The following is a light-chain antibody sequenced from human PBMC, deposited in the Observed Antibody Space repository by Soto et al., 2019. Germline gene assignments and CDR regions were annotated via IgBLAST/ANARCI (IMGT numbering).Light chain of an antibody. V-gene: IGKV3-15*01. CDR2: GAS. J-gene: IGKJ5*01. Sequence: EIVMTQYPATLSVAPGERATLSSRASQSVSSNLAWYQQKPGQAPRLLIYGASTRATVIPARFSGSGSGTDFTLTISRLEPGDLAVYYCQQYGSSPSTFGQGTRLEIK. CDR1: QSVSSN. CDR3: QQYGSSPST.